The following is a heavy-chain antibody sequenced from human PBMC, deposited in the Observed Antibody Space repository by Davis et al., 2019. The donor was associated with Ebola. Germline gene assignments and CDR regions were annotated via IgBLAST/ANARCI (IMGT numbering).Heavy chain of an antibody. CDR3: ARDPYYYYYMDV. Sequence: PSETLSLTCAASGFTFSSYAMNWVRQAPGKGLEWVSGISGSGGSTYYADSVKGRFTISRDNSKNTLYLQMNSLRAEDTAVYYCARDPYYYYYMDVWGKGTTVTVSS. CDR1: GFTFSSYA. J-gene: IGHJ6*03. V-gene: IGHV3-23*01. CDR2: ISGSGGST.